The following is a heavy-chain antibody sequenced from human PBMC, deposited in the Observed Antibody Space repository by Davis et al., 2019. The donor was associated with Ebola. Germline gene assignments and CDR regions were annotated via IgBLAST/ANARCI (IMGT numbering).Heavy chain of an antibody. Sequence: AASVKVSCKASPNTFTSYGVSWVRQAPGQGLEWMGWFSGYNGNTNYAQNVQGRVTMTTDTSTSTAYMEVGILRSDDTAVYYCARAQFPTTSDHWGQGTLVTVSS. V-gene: IGHV1-18*04. CDR2: FSGYNGNT. J-gene: IGHJ4*02. CDR3: ARAQFPTTSDH. CDR1: PNTFTSYG. D-gene: IGHD1-1*01.